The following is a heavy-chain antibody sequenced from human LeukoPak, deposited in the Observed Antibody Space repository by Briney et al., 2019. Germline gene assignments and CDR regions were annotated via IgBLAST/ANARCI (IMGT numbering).Heavy chain of an antibody. CDR2: TYYRSKWYY. CDR3: SLARSEYHYGMDV. CDR1: GDSVSSISVA. Sequence: SQTLSLTCAISGDSVSSISVAWNWIRQSPSRGLEWLGRTYYRSKWYYEYAVSVKSRINISPDTSKNQFSLQLTSVTPEDTAVYYRSLARSEYHYGMDVWGQGTTVTVSS. V-gene: IGHV6-1*01. J-gene: IGHJ6*02.